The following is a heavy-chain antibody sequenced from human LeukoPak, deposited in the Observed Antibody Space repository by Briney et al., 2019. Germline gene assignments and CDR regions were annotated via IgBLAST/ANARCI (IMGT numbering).Heavy chain of an antibody. Sequence: GRSLRLSCAASGFTFDDYSMHWVRQAPGKGRVCGSGISWNSGSIVYADSVGGRFTISRGNAKNSLYLQVSSLRAEDTAFYYCGKDMSAGGFFYMAVWGKGTTVTVSP. J-gene: IGHJ6*04. CDR2: ISWNSGSI. CDR3: GKDMSAGGFFYMAV. V-gene: IGHV3-9*01. D-gene: IGHD1-26*01. CDR1: GFTFDDYS.